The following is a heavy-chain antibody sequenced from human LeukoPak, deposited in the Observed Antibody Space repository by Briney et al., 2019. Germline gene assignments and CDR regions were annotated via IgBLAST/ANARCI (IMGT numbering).Heavy chain of an antibody. CDR3: ARHDNDDDFDY. CDR1: GYTFTRYA. D-gene: IGHD3-16*01. V-gene: IGHV7-4-1*02. J-gene: IGHJ4*02. Sequence: ASVKVSCKASGYTFTRYAINWLRQAPGQGPEWMGWINMYTANPAYAQGFTERFVFSLDTSVTTAYLQISNLKTEDTAVYYCARHDNDDDFDYWGQGTLVTVSS. CDR2: INMYTANP.